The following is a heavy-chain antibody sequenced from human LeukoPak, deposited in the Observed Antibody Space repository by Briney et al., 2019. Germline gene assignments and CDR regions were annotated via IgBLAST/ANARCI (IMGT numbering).Heavy chain of an antibody. D-gene: IGHD2-8*02. Sequence: PGGSLRLSCAASGFTFSNYGMHWVRQAPGKGLEWVAFIQYDGSNKYSADSVKGRFTISRDNSKNTLYLHMNSLRAEDTAVYYCLVGTGNFDYWGQGTLVTVSS. CDR2: IQYDGSNK. CDR3: LVGTGNFDY. CDR1: GFTFSNYG. J-gene: IGHJ4*02. V-gene: IGHV3-30*02.